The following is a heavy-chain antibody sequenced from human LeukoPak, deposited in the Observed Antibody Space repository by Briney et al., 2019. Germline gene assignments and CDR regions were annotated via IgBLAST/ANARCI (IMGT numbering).Heavy chain of an antibody. CDR1: GYTFSTYD. D-gene: IGHD4/OR15-4a*01. Sequence: ASVKVSCKASGYTFSTYDINWVRQAPGQGLEWMGWMNVNSGEAGYAQKFQGRVTMTRDTSTNTAYMVVSSLTSEDSAIYYCARETILGAITGWFDPWGQGTLVIVSS. V-gene: IGHV1-8*01. J-gene: IGHJ5*02. CDR2: MNVNSGEA. CDR3: ARETILGAITGWFDP.